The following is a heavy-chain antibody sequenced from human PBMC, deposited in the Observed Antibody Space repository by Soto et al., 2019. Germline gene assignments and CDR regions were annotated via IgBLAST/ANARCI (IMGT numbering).Heavy chain of an antibody. J-gene: IGHJ3*01. CDR2: ISEYGDS. Sequence: QVQLVQSGDEVKKPGATVKVSCKASGYIVTRFGINWVRQAPGQGLQWMGCISEYGDSNYSENLQDRVSLTTDTNANTAYMELRSLGSDDTGVYYCARGGGAYDVWGQGTKITGSS. V-gene: IGHV1-18*01. CDR3: ARGGGAYDV. CDR1: GYIVTRFG.